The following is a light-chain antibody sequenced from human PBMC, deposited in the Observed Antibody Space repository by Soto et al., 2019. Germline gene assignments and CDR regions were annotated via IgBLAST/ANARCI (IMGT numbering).Light chain of an antibody. CDR2: DIS. J-gene: IGKJ5*01. V-gene: IGKV3-15*01. CDR3: QQYNNWPS. Sequence: EGVMTPSPAPLSVSPGERAPRSCRASQTVSRNLAWYQQRPGQAPRLLIYDISNRATGVPARFSGSGSETEFTLTIRSLQSEDFAVYFCQQYNNWPSFGQGTRLEI. CDR1: QTVSRN.